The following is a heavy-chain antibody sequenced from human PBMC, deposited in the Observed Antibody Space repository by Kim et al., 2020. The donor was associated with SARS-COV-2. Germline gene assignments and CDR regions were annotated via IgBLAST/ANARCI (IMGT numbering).Heavy chain of an antibody. Sequence: SETLSLTCTVSGGSISSGGYYWSWIHQHPGKGLEWIGFIYYSGNTYYNSSLKSQVTISLDTSKNQFSLKLSSVTDAATAMYYCASDVYRNYEDFYGMDVCGQGNTFTVSS. CDR1: GGSISSGGYY. D-gene: IGHD4-4*01. J-gene: IGHJ6*02. CDR3: ASDVYRNYEDFYGMDV. V-gene: IGHV4-31*01. CDR2: IYYSGNT.